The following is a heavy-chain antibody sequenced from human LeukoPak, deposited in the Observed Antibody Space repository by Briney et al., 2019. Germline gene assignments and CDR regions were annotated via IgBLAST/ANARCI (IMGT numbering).Heavy chain of an antibody. D-gene: IGHD3-3*01. Sequence: SETLSLTCTVSGASITSYCWIWIRQPPGKGLEWIGYIYNTGSTSYNPSLKSRVTISEDTSDNQFSLKLSSVPAADTAVCYCARGGDYDFWSGYSNYYYMDVWGKGTTVTVSS. CDR3: ARGGDYDFWSGYSNYYYMDV. CDR2: IYNTGST. CDR1: GASITSYC. J-gene: IGHJ6*03. V-gene: IGHV4-59*01.